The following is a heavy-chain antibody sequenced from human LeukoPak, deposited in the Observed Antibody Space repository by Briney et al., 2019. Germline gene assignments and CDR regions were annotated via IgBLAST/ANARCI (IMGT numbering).Heavy chain of an antibody. D-gene: IGHD2-2*01. CDR1: GFTFGSYA. J-gene: IGHJ4*02. Sequence: GGSLRLSCAASGFTFGSYALSWVRQAPGKGLEWVAAISGSGATIYYADSAKGRFTISRDNFKNTLYLQMNSLRAEDTAVYYCANDHQLLRYFDSWGQGTLVTVSS. CDR3: ANDHQLLRYFDS. CDR2: ISGSGATI. V-gene: IGHV3-23*01.